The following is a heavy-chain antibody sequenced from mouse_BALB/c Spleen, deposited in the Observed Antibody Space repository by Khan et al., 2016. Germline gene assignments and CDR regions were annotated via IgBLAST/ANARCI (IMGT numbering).Heavy chain of an antibody. J-gene: IGHJ2*01. CDR2: IWAGGST. D-gene: IGHD1-3*01. V-gene: IGHV2-9*02. CDR3: ARLEDI. CDR1: GFSLTSYG. Sequence: VQLQESGPGLVAPSQSLSITCTVSGFSLTSYGVHWVRQPPGKGLEWLGVIWAGGSTNYNSALMSRLSLSKDNSKSQVFLNMNRLQTDDTAMYYCARLEDIWGQGTTLTVSS.